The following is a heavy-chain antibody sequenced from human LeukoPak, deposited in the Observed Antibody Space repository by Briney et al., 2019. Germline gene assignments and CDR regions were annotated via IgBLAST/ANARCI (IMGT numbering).Heavy chain of an antibody. V-gene: IGHV3-48*04. J-gene: IGHJ4*02. CDR1: GFTVSRNY. CDR2: ISSGSSSI. D-gene: IGHD6-6*01. CDR3: ARGGIAARFAY. Sequence: TGGSLRLSCAASGFTVSRNYMNWVRQAPGKGLEWVSYISSGSSSIFYADSVKGRFTISRDNSRNSLYLQMNSLRVEDTAVYYCARGGIAARFAYWGQGTLVTVSS.